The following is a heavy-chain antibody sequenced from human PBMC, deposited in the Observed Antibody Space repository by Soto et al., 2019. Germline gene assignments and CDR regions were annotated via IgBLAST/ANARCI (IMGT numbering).Heavy chain of an antibody. V-gene: IGHV3-9*01. Sequence: EVELVESGGGLVQPGRSLRLSCVGSGFSFDDYAMHWVRQAPGKGLEWVSDISWNSDVIGYADSVKGRFTISRDNAKNSLYLQMNRLRPEDTALYYCARAPFGQWLVDYWGQGTLVTVSS. CDR3: ARAPFGQWLVDY. D-gene: IGHD6-19*01. CDR2: ISWNSDVI. CDR1: GFSFDDYA. J-gene: IGHJ4*02.